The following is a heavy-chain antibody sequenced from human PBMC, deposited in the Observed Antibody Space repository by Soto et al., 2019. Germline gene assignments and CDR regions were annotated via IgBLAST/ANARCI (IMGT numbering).Heavy chain of an antibody. CDR2: ISAYNGNT. J-gene: IGHJ3*02. V-gene: IGHV1-18*01. CDR1: GYTFTSYG. CDR3: ARFRLYYYDSSGYFTDAFDI. D-gene: IGHD3-22*01. Sequence: QVQLVQSGAEVKKPGASVKVSCKASGYTFTSYGISWVRQAPGQGLEWMGWISAYNGNTNYAQKLQGRVTMTTDTSTSTAYMELRSLRSDDTAVYYCARFRLYYYDSSGYFTDAFDIWGQGTMVTVSP.